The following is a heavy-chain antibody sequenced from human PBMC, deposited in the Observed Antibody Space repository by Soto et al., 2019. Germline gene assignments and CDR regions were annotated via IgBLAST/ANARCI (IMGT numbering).Heavy chain of an antibody. CDR2: IYYSGST. V-gene: IGHV4-39*01. D-gene: IGHD1-20*01. Sequence: SETLSLTCTVSGGSISSSSYYWGWIRQPPGKGLEWIGSIYYSGSTYYNPSLKSRVTISVDTSKNQFSLKLSSVTAADTAVYYCASLTYNWSDRGAYWGQGTLVTVSS. CDR3: ASLTYNWSDRGAY. J-gene: IGHJ4*02. CDR1: GGSISSSSYY.